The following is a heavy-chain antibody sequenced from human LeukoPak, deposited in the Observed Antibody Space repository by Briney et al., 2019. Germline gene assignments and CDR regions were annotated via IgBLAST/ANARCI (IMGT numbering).Heavy chain of an antibody. V-gene: IGHV4-34*01. D-gene: IGHD3-10*01. CDR1: GGSFSGYY. CDR2: INHSGNT. CDR3: AKHYMGSSYNRGLDY. Sequence: PSETLSLTCAVYGGSFSGYYWSWIRQPPGRGLEWIGEINHSGNTNYNPSLKSRVTISVDTSKYQFSLKLSSVTAADTAIYYCAKHYMGSSYNRGLDYWGQGTLVTVSS. J-gene: IGHJ4*02.